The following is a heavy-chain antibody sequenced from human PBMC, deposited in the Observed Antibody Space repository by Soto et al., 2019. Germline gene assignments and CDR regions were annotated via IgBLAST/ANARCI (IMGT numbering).Heavy chain of an antibody. D-gene: IGHD2-15*01. J-gene: IGHJ6*02. V-gene: IGHV3-7*03. CDR1: GFTFSSYW. CDR2: IKQDGSEK. CDR3: ARDEGEGYCSGGSCYSYYYGMDV. Sequence: EVQLVESGGGLVQPGGSLRLSCAASGFTFSSYWMSWVRQAPGKGLEWVANIKQDGSEKYYVDSVKGRFTISRDNAKNSLYLQMNSLRAGDTAVYYCARDEGEGYCSGGSCYSYYYGMDVWGQGTTVTVSS.